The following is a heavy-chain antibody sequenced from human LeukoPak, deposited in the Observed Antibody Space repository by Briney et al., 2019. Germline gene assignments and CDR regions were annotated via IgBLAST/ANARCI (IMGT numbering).Heavy chain of an antibody. V-gene: IGHV3-23*01. D-gene: IGHD6-13*01. Sequence: GGSLRLSCAASGFAFSSSWMLWVRQAPGKGPEWVSAITDSGGATYYADSVKGRFTISRDNSGNTLYLQMNSLRAEDTALYYCAKGLYSSRCDGFDTWGQGTMITVSS. J-gene: IGHJ3*02. CDR1: GFAFSSSW. CDR2: ITDSGGAT. CDR3: AKGLYSSRCDGFDT.